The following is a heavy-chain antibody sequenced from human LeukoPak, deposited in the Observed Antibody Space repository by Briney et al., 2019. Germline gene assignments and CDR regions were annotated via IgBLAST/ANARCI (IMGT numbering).Heavy chain of an antibody. Sequence: SETLSLTRTLSGGSLSSSIYYWGWIPQPPGEGLEWIGSIYYSERTYYNPYLKSRVTISVDTPKNQFSLKLSSVTAADTAVYYCARVGEGHYYDSSGYYCKFDYWGQGTLVTVSS. CDR2: IYYSERT. J-gene: IGHJ4*02. V-gene: IGHV4-39*07. CDR1: GGSLSSSIYY. CDR3: ARVGEGHYYDSSGYYCKFDY. D-gene: IGHD3-22*01.